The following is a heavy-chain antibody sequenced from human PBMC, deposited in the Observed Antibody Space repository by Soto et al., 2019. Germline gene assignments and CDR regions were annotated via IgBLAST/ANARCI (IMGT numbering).Heavy chain of an antibody. CDR3: ARIPHNGYGEIYFDY. CDR2: IDWDDDK. CDR1: GFSLSTSGMC. D-gene: IGHD5-12*01. Sequence: SGPTLVNPTQTLTLTCTFSGFSLSTSGMCVSWIRQPPGKALEWLARIDWDDDKYYSTSLKTRLTISKDTSKNQVVLTMTNMDPVDTATYYCARIPHNGYGEIYFDYWGQGTLVTVSS. J-gene: IGHJ4*02. V-gene: IGHV2-70*11.